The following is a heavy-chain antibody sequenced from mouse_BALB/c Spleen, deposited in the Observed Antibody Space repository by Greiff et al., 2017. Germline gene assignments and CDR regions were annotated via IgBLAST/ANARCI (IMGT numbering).Heavy chain of an antibody. J-gene: IGHJ3*01. CDR1: GYTFTSYV. Sequence: EVKLQQSGPELVKPGASVKMSCKASGYTFTSYVMHWVKQKPGQGLEWIGYINPYNDGTKYNEKFKGKATLTSDKSSSTAYMELSSLTSEDSAVYYCARRGDYDGFAYWGQGTLVTVSA. D-gene: IGHD2-4*01. V-gene: IGHV1-14*01. CDR3: ARRGDYDGFAY. CDR2: INPYNDGT.